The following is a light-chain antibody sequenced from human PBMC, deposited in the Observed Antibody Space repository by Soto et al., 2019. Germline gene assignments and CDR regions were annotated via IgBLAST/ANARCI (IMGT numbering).Light chain of an antibody. V-gene: IGKV4-1*01. CDR3: QQYHSDPIT. Sequence: DFVLTQSPDSLAVSLGERATINCKSSQSVLSSSNNKNYLAWFQQKQGQPPKLLIYWASTRESGVPDRFSGSGSGTDFTLTITSLQAEDVAVYYCQQYHSDPITFGQGTRLE. CDR2: WAS. CDR1: QSVLSSSNNKNY. J-gene: IGKJ5*01.